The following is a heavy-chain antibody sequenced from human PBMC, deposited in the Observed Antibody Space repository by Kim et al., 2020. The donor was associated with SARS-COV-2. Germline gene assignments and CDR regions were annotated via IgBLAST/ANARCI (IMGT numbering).Heavy chain of an antibody. J-gene: IGHJ6*03. V-gene: IGHV1-8*01. D-gene: IGHD3-3*01. CDR1: GYTFTSYD. CDR3: ARGRGVVRFLEWPCVYMDV. CDR2: MNPNSGNT. Sequence: ASVKVSCKASGYTFTSYDSNWVRQATGQGLEWMGWMNPNSGNTGYAQKFQGRVTMTRNTSISTAYMELSSLRSEDTAVYYCARGRGVVRFLEWPCVYMDVWGKGTTVTVSS.